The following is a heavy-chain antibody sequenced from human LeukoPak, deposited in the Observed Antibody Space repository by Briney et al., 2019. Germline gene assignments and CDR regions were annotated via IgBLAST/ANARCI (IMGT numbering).Heavy chain of an antibody. CDR2: INHSGGT. Sequence: PSETLSLTCAVYGGSFSGYYWSWIRQPPGKGLEWIGEINHSGGTNYNPSLKSRVTISVDTPKNQFSLKLSSVTAADTAVYYCASRRWLHRNHYFDYWGQGTLVTVSS. D-gene: IGHD5-24*01. CDR1: GGSFSGYY. J-gene: IGHJ4*02. CDR3: ASRRWLHRNHYFDY. V-gene: IGHV4-34*01.